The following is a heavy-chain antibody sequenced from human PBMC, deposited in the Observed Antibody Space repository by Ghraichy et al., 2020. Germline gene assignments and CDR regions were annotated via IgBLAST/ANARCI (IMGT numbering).Heavy chain of an antibody. Sequence: SETLSLTCTVSGGSISSYYWSWIRQPPGRGLEWIGYIYYSGSTNYNPSLKSRVTISVDTSKNQFSLKLSSVTAADTAVYYCARTDGWYYFDYWGQGTLVTVSS. J-gene: IGHJ4*02. CDR2: IYYSGST. CDR3: ARTDGWYYFDY. CDR1: GGSISSYY. V-gene: IGHV4-59*01. D-gene: IGHD6-19*01.